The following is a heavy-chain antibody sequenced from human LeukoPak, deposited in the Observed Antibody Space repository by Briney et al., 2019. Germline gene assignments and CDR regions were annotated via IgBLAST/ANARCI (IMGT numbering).Heavy chain of an antibody. D-gene: IGHD4-11*01. Sequence: PGGSLRLSCAASGFTFNNYAMSWVRQAPGKGLEWVSAITGSGGDTYHADSVKGRFTISRDNSKNTLYLQMNSLRAEDTAVYYCAKDPVMTTHYPILFDPWGQGTLVTVSS. V-gene: IGHV3-23*01. J-gene: IGHJ5*02. CDR2: ITGSGGDT. CDR3: AKDPVMTTHYPILFDP. CDR1: GFTFNNYA.